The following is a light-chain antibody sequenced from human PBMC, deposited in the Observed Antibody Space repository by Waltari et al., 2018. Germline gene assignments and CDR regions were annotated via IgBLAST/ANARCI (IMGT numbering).Light chain of an antibody. CDR2: KNN. Sequence: QSVLTQPPSASGTPGQRVAISCSGSSSNIGNNYVYWYQQPPGTAPKLLIYKNNRRPAGVPARFSGSKSGTSASLAISVLRSEDEANYYCAAWDDSLSGQWVFGGGTKLTVL. CDR1: SSNIGNNY. V-gene: IGLV1-47*01. CDR3: AAWDDSLSGQWV. J-gene: IGLJ2*01.